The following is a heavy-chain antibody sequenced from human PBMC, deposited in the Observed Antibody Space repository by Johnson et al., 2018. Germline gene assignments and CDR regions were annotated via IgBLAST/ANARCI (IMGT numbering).Heavy chain of an antibody. CDR3: ASGTSRYMDV. CDR1: GYTFTSYD. CDR2: MNPNSGNT. J-gene: IGHJ6*03. V-gene: IGHV1-8*01. Sequence: VQLVETGAEVKKPGASVKVSCKASGYTFTSYDINWVRQATGQGLEWMGWMNPNSGNTGNAQKFQGRVTMTRNTSISTAYMELSSRRSEDTAVYYCASGTSRYMDVWGKGTTVTVSS.